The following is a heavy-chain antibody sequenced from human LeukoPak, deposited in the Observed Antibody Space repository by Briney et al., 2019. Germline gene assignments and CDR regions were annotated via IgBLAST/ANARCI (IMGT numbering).Heavy chain of an antibody. D-gene: IGHD3-10*01. V-gene: IGHV3-23*01. CDR2: INSNGGST. Sequence: PGGSLRLSCAASGFTFSSYAMNWVRQAPGKGLEWVSAINSNGGSTYYADSVKGRFTISRDNSKNTLYPQMNSLRAEDTAVYYCAKVYYYGSGNDYWGQGTLVTVSS. J-gene: IGHJ4*02. CDR1: GFTFSSYA. CDR3: AKVYYYGSGNDY.